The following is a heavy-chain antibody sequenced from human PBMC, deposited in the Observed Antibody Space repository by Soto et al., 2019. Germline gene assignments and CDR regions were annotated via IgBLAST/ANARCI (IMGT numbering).Heavy chain of an antibody. D-gene: IGHD3-22*01. CDR2: IYYSGST. V-gene: IGHV4-39*01. CDR1: GGSISSSSYY. CDR3: ARLHITMIVVAPLAGVDY. Sequence: SETLSLTCTVSGGSISSSSYYWGWIRQPPGKGLEWIGSIYYSGSTYYNPSLKSRVTISVDTSKNQFSLKLSSVTAADTAVYYCARLHITMIVVAPLAGVDYWGQGTLVTVSS. J-gene: IGHJ4*02.